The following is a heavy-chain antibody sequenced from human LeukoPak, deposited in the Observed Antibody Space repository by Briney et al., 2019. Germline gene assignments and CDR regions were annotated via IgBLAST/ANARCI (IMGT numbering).Heavy chain of an antibody. V-gene: IGHV3-7*01. D-gene: IGHD3-9*01. CDR1: GFTFSSYW. J-gene: IGHJ5*02. CDR3: ARAILTGYYSGNWFDP. CDR2: IKQDGSEK. Sequence: GGSLRLSCAASGFTFSSYWMSWVRQAPGKGLEWVANIKQDGSEKYYVDSVKGRFTISRDNAKNSLYLQMNSLRAEDTAVYYCARAILTGYYSGNWFDPWGQGTLVTVSS.